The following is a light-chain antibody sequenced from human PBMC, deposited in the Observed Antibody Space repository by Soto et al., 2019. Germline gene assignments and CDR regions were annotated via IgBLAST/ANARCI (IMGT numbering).Light chain of an antibody. CDR1: QSVSSW. V-gene: IGKV1-5*03. Sequence: DIQMTQSPSTLSASVGDRVTITCRASQSVSSWLAWYQQRPGNAPNLLIYKASSLESGVPSRFRGSGSGTEFTLTVSSLQPDDFATYCCQQYDSYPLTFGGGTKVEIK. J-gene: IGKJ4*01. CDR3: QQYDSYPLT. CDR2: KAS.